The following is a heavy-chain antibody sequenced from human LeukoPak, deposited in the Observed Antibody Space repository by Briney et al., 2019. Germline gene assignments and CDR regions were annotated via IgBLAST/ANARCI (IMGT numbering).Heavy chain of an antibody. V-gene: IGHV3-48*01. J-gene: IGHJ4*02. CDR2: ISSSSSTI. D-gene: IGHD3-22*01. CDR1: GFTFSSYH. Sequence: GGSLRLSCVGSGFTFSSYHMNWVRQAPGKELEWVSYISSSSSTIYYADSVKDRFTISRDNAKNSLYLQTNSLRAEDTAVYYCARAQYYSDSTGYYYLHYWGQGTLVTVSS. CDR3: ARAQYYSDSTGYYYLHY.